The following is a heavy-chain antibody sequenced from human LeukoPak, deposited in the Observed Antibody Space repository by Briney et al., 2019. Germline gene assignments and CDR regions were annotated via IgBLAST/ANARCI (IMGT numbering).Heavy chain of an antibody. CDR3: AREVGIAVAAPYFDY. J-gene: IGHJ4*02. CDR2: IYSGGST. V-gene: IGHV3-53*01. D-gene: IGHD6-19*01. CDR1: GFTVSRSY. Sequence: GSLRLSWAASGFTVSRSYMNWVRQAPGKGLEWVSVIYSGGSTYYADSVKSRFTISRDNSKNTLYLQMNSLRAEDTAVYYCAREVGIAVAAPYFDYWGQGTLVTVSS.